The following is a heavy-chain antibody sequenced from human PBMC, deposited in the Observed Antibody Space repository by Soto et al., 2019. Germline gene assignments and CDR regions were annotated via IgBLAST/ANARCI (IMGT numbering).Heavy chain of an antibody. CDR1: GFTVSSTY. V-gene: IGHV3-53*01. J-gene: IGHJ6*02. CDR2: IYSGGST. D-gene: IGHD6-13*01. CDR3: ARDLSSSWYGYYYYGMDV. Sequence: GGSLRLSCAASGFTVSSTYMSWVRQAPKKGLEWVSVIYSGGSTYYADSVKGRFTISRDNSKNTLYLQMNSLRAEDTAVYYCARDLSSSWYGYYYYGMDVWGQGTTVTVSS.